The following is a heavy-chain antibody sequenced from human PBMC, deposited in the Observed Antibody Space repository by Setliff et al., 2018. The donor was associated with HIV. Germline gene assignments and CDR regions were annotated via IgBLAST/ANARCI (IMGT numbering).Heavy chain of an antibody. CDR3: ARRAEDYYDTSGYYYGYYFDY. CDR1: GTSFSDYY. Sequence: SETLSLTCAVYGTSFSDYYWTWLRQPPGKGLEWIGEVNHSGGTNYTPSLKSRVTISVDTSKNQFSLKLSSVTAADTAVYYCARRAEDYYDTSGYYYGYYFDYWGQGTLVTVSS. D-gene: IGHD3-22*01. J-gene: IGHJ4*02. CDR2: VNHSGGT. V-gene: IGHV4-34*01.